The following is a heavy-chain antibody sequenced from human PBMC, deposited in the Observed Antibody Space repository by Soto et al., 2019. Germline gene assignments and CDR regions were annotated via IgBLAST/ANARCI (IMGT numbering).Heavy chain of an antibody. Sequence: QVQLQESGPGLVKPSQTLSLTCTVSGGSISSGGYYWSWLRQHPGKGLEWIGYIYYSGSTYYNPSLKSRVTLSVDTSKNQFSLKVSSVTAADTAVYHCARGELRFWFDPWGQGTLVTVSS. CDR1: GGSISSGGYY. J-gene: IGHJ5*02. V-gene: IGHV4-31*03. CDR3: ARGELRFWFDP. CDR2: IYYSGST. D-gene: IGHD1-26*01.